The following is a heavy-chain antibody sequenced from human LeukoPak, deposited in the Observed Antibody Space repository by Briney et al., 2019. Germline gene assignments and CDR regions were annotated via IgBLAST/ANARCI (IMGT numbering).Heavy chain of an antibody. CDR1: GGTFSSYA. D-gene: IGHD6-13*01. V-gene: IGHV1-69*04. CDR3: ARDEGASIAAAGNDN. CDR2: IIPILGIA. J-gene: IGHJ4*02. Sequence: SVKVSCKASGGTFSSYAISWVRQAPGQGLEWMGRIIPILGIANYAQKFQGRVTITADKSTSTAYMELRSLRSDDTAVYYCARDEGASIAAAGNDNWGQGTLVTVSS.